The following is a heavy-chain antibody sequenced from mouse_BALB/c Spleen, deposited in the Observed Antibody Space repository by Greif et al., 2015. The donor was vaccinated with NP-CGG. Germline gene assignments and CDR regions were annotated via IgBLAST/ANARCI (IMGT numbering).Heavy chain of an antibody. V-gene: IGHV1S81*02. D-gene: IGHD2-4*01. CDR2: INPSNGGT. Sequence: VQLQQSGAELVKPGASVKLSCKASGYTFTSYYMYWVKQRPGQGLEWIGEINPSNGGTNFNEKFKSKATLTVDKSSSTAYMQLSSLTSEDSAVYYCTRSGYYDYDGFAYWGQGTLVTVSA. CDR1: GYTFTSYY. J-gene: IGHJ3*01. CDR3: TRSGYYDYDGFAY.